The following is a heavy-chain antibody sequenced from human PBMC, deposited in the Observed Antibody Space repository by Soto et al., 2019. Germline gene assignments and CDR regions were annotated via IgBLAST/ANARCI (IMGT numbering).Heavy chain of an antibody. CDR2: IYYSGST. J-gene: IGHJ6*02. Sequence: PSETLSLTCTVSGGSISSYYWSWIRQPPGKGLEWIGYIYYSGSTNYNPSLKSRVTISVDTSKNQFSLKLSSVTAADTAVYYCAREDTAMVRIVWGQGTTVTVSS. CDR1: GGSISSYY. V-gene: IGHV4-59*01. D-gene: IGHD5-18*01. CDR3: AREDTAMVRIV.